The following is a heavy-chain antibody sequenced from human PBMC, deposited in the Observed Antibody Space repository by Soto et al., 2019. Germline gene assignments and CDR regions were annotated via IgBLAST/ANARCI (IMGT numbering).Heavy chain of an antibody. CDR3: ARLKQHYAVA. Sequence: GASVKVSCKASGYTFTSYGIGWVRQAPGQGLEWMGWISAYNGNTAYAQKFQGRVTMTRNTSISTAYMELSSLRSEDTAVYYCARLKQHYAVAWGQGTLVTVSS. J-gene: IGHJ5*02. D-gene: IGHD3-16*01. CDR1: GYTFTSYG. CDR2: ISAYNGNT. V-gene: IGHV1-18*01.